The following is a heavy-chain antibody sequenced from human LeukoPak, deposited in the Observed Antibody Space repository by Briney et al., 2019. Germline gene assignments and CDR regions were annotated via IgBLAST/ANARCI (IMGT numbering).Heavy chain of an antibody. CDR2: IYHSGST. CDR3: ARAIQLWFGV. D-gene: IGHD5-18*01. Sequence: PSETLSLTCTVSGYSISSGYYWGWIRQPPGKGLEWIGSIYHSGSTYYNPSLKSRVTISVDTSKNQFSLKLSSVTAADTAVYYCARAIQLWFGVWGKGTTVTVSS. CDR1: GYSISSGYY. J-gene: IGHJ6*04. V-gene: IGHV4-38-2*02.